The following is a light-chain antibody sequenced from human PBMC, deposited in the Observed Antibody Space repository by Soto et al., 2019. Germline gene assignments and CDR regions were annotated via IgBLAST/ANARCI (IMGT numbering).Light chain of an antibody. Sequence: DIQMTQSPSSVSASVGDRVTITCRASQGIRSWLAWYQQKPGKALKLLIYAASSLQSGVPSRFSGSGSGTDFTLIISSLQPEDFATYYCQQANSFPFTFGPGTKVDIK. J-gene: IGKJ3*01. V-gene: IGKV1-12*02. CDR1: QGIRSW. CDR2: AAS. CDR3: QQANSFPFT.